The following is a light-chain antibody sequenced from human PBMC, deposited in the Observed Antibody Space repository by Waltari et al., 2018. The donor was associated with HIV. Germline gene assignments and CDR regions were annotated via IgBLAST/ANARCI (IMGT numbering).Light chain of an antibody. Sequence: QSVLTQPPSASGTPGQRVSISSSGSSSTFRSTPLNWYQPLPGTAPKLLIYNKNQRPSGVPARFSGSKSGTSASLAVSGLQSEDEAHYFCAAWDDTLNAWVFGGGTSLTVL. V-gene: IGLV1-44*01. CDR2: NKN. CDR3: AAWDDTLNAWV. J-gene: IGLJ3*02. CDR1: SSTFRSTP.